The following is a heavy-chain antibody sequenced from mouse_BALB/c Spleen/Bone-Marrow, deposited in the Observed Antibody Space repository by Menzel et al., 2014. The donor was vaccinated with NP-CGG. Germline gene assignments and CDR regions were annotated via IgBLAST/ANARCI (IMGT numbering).Heavy chain of an antibody. CDR1: GFTFSSYG. CDR3: ARHAYYDQTEVSFVY. V-gene: IGHV5-9-2*01. CDR2: ISGGGSYT. J-gene: IGHJ3*01. Sequence: EVQLQQSGGNLVKSGGSLKLSCAASGFTFSSYGMSWVRQTPEKRLEWVATISGGGSYTFYPDSVKGRFTISRDNAKNNLYLQLSSLRSGDTALYYCARHAYYDQTEVSFVYWGQGTLVTVSA. D-gene: IGHD2-4*01.